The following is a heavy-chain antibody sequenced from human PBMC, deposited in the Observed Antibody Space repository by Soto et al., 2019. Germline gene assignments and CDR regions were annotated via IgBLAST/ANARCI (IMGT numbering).Heavy chain of an antibody. CDR2: IYYSGST. CDR3: ARRYSSAFDI. V-gene: IGHV4-59*08. CDR1: GGSINSYY. D-gene: IGHD6-13*01. Sequence: SETLSLTCTVSGGSINSYYWSWIRQHPGKGLEWIGYIYYSGSTNYNPSLKSRVTISVDTSKNQFSLKLSSVTAADTAVYYCARRYSSAFDIWGQGTMVTVSS. J-gene: IGHJ3*02.